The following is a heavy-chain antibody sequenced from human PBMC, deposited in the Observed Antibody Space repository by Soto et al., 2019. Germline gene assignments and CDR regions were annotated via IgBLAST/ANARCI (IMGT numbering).Heavy chain of an antibody. CDR3: AKVRNDYGDYSAFDI. J-gene: IGHJ3*02. Sequence: QVQLVQSGAEVKKPGASVKVSCKASGYTFTSYDINWVRQATGQGLEWMGWMNPNSGNTGYAQKFQGRVTMTRNTSISTAYMELRSLRSEDTAVYYCAKVRNDYGDYSAFDIWGQGTMVTVSS. CDR2: MNPNSGNT. D-gene: IGHD4-17*01. CDR1: GYTFTSYD. V-gene: IGHV1-8*01.